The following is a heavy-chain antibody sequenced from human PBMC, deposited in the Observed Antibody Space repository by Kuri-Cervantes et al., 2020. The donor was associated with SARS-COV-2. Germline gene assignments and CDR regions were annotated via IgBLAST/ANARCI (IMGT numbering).Heavy chain of an antibody. CDR2: IWYDGRNT. CDR1: GFTFSDYD. Sequence: GESLKISCASSGFTFSDYDMHWVRQAPGKGLEWVAVIWYDGRNTYYTGSVKGRFTISRDNAKNSLYLQMNSLRAEDTAVYYCARDVEGGDRYLDHWGRGTLVTVSS. V-gene: IGHV3-33*08. J-gene: IGHJ2*01. CDR3: ARDVEGGDRYLDH. D-gene: IGHD2-21*02.